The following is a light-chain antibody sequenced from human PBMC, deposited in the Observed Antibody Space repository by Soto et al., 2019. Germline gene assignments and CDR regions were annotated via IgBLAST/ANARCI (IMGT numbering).Light chain of an antibody. CDR2: WAS. Sequence: DIVMTQSPDSLAVSLGEKATINCKSSQTLFFSSSNQNYLAWYQHKPGQPPKLLIYWASTRESGVPERFSGSGSGKDFTLTITSLQAEDVAVYFCQQYYATPRTFGWGTKVQIK. CDR1: QTLFFSSSNQNY. V-gene: IGKV4-1*01. CDR3: QQYYATPRT. J-gene: IGKJ4*01.